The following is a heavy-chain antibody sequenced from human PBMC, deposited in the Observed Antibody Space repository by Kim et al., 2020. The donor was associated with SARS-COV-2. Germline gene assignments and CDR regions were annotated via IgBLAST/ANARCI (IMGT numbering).Heavy chain of an antibody. Sequence: ASVKVSCKASGYTFTSYAMNWVRQAPGQGLEWMGWINTNTGNPTYAQGFTGRFVFSLDTSVSTAYLQISSLKAEDTAVYYCARGGGAFETGEPLYYYYMDVWGKGTTVTVSS. CDR3: ARGGGAFETGEPLYYYYMDV. J-gene: IGHJ6*03. CDR1: GYTFTSYA. V-gene: IGHV7-4-1*02. D-gene: IGHD7-27*01. CDR2: INTNTGNP.